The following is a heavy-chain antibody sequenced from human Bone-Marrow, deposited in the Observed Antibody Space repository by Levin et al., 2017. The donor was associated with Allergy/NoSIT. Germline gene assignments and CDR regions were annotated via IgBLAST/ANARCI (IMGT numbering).Heavy chain of an antibody. D-gene: IGHD2-15*01. CDR2: INTNTGNP. CDR1: GYTFTSYA. Sequence: ASVKVSCKASGYTFTSYAMNWVRQAPGQGLEWMGWINTNTGNPTYAQGFTGRFVFSLDTSVSTAYLQISSLKAEDTAVYYCARAIEGRGYCSGGSCYLNAFDIWGQGTMVTVSS. CDR3: ARAIEGRGYCSGGSCYLNAFDI. J-gene: IGHJ3*02. V-gene: IGHV7-4-1*02.